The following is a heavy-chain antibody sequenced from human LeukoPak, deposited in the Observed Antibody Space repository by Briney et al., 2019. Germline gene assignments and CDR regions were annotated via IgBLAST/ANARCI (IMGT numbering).Heavy chain of an antibody. CDR1: GESINHYY. CDR2: IYKSGST. J-gene: IGHJ6*03. CDR3: ARSFLDYMDV. V-gene: IGHV4-4*07. D-gene: IGHD2/OR15-2a*01. Sequence: SETLSLTCTVSGESINHYYWNWIRQPAGKGLEWIGHIYKSGSTNYNPSLKSRVTMSLDTSKNQFSLKLRSVTAADTAVYFCARSFLDYMDVWGKGTTVTVSS.